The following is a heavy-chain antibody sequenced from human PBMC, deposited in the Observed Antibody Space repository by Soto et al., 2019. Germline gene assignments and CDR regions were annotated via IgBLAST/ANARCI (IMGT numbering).Heavy chain of an antibody. D-gene: IGHD6-13*01. CDR1: GYTFTGYY. V-gene: IGHV1-2*04. CDR3: ARGRQQLVLKRGHDAFDI. CDR2: INPNSGGT. J-gene: IGHJ3*02. Sequence: ASVKVSCKASGYTFTGYYIHWVRQAPGQGPEWMGWINPNSGGTNYAQKFQGWVTMTRDTSISTAYMELRSLRSDDTAVYYCARGRQQLVLKRGHDAFDIWGQGTMVT.